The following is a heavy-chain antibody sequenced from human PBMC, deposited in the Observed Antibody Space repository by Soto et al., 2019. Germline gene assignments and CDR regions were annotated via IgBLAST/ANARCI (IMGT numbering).Heavy chain of an antibody. V-gene: IGHV1-69*01. CDR1: GGTFSRHS. D-gene: IGHD1-26*01. CDR2: IIPIFDAT. J-gene: IGHJ4*02. Sequence: QVQMVQSGAEVKKPGSSARVSCKVSGGTFSRHSISWVRQAPGQGLEWMGGIIPIFDATQYAQKLQGRLTMTADESTTTFHMDLSGLRTEDTVIYYCARDLTSGRGAWGQGTVVNVS. CDR3: ARDLTSGRGA.